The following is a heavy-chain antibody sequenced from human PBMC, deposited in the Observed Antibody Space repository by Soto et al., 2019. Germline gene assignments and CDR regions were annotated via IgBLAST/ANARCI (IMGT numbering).Heavy chain of an antibody. CDR2: INPDDSDT. CDR1: GYSFPTHW. V-gene: IGHV5-51*01. Sequence: GESLKISCKGSGYSFPTHWIGWVRQRPGKGLEWMGIINPDDSDTRYNPSFQGQVTMSADKSISTAYLQWSSLKASDTAMYYCARHIHGSGYDYLMEAAYWGQGTLVTVSS. D-gene: IGHD5-12*01. CDR3: ARHIHGSGYDYLMEAAY. J-gene: IGHJ4*02.